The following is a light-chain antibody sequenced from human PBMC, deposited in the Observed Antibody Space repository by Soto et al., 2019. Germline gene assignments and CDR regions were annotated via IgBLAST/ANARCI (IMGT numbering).Light chain of an antibody. CDR3: SSYAGSSNV. CDR2: EVN. J-gene: IGLJ1*01. Sequence: QSVLTQPPSASGSPGQSVAISCTGTSSDVGGYNYVSWYQQRPGKAPKLMIYEVNKRPPGVPDRFSGSKSGNTASLTVSGLQAEDEADYYCSSYAGSSNVFGTGTKVTVL. V-gene: IGLV2-8*01. CDR1: SSDVGGYNY.